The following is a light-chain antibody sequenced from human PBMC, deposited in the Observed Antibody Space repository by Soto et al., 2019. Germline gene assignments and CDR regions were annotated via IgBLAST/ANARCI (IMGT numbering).Light chain of an antibody. V-gene: IGKV3-20*01. Sequence: EIVLTQSPGTLSLSPGERATLFCRASQRVSSSYLAWYQQKPGQAPRLLISASSNRATGIPDRFSGSGSGTDFTLTISRLEPEEFAVSYCQQYDSPPLYIFGQGTKLEIK. CDR3: QQYDSPPLYI. CDR1: QRVSSSY. CDR2: ASS. J-gene: IGKJ2*01.